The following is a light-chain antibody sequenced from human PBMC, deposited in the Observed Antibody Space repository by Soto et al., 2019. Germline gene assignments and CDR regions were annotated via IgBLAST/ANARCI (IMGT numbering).Light chain of an antibody. Sequence: DIQMTQSPSSLSASVGDRVTITCQASQDISNYLNWYQQKPGKAPKLLIYDASNLETGVPSRFSGSGSGTDFTFTISSLQPEDSATYYCQQLNTYPPWTFGQGTKVEIK. CDR2: DAS. CDR3: QQLNTYPPWT. CDR1: QDISNY. J-gene: IGKJ1*01. V-gene: IGKV1-33*01.